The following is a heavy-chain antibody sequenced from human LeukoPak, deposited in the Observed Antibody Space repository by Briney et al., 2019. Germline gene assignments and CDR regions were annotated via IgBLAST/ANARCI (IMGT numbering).Heavy chain of an antibody. D-gene: IGHD3-10*01. V-gene: IGHV3-9*01. CDR1: GFTFDDYA. Sequence: GRSLRLSCAAAGFTFDDYAMHWVRHAPGKGLEWVSGISWNSGSIVYADSVKGRFTISRDNAKNSLYLQMNSLRAEDTALYYCAKDSLRFGELFSENGMDVWGQGTTVTVSS. J-gene: IGHJ6*02. CDR3: AKDSLRFGELFSENGMDV. CDR2: ISWNSGSI.